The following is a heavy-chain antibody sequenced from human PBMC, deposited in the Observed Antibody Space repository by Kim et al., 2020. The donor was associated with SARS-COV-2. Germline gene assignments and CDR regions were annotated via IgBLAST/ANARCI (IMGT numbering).Heavy chain of an antibody. CDR3: ARDKVDYYDSSGYLILDY. D-gene: IGHD3-22*01. V-gene: IGHV4-31*02. Sequence: KSRVTISVDTSKNQFSLKLSSVTAADTAVYYCARDKVDYYDSSGYLILDYWGQGTLVTVSS. J-gene: IGHJ4*02.